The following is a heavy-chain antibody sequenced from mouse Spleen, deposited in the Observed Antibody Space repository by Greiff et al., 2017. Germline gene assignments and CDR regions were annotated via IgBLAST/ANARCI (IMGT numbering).Heavy chain of an antibody. CDR1: GYTFTDYY. J-gene: IGHJ4*01. Sequence: VQLQQSGPELVKPGASVKISCKASGYTFTDYYMNWVKQSHGKSLEWIGDINPNNGGTSYNQKFKGKATLTVDKSSSTAYMELRSLTSEDSAVYYCAREDYGSSLYAMDYWGQGTSVTVSS. D-gene: IGHD1-1*01. CDR3: AREDYGSSLYAMDY. CDR2: INPNNGGT. V-gene: IGHV1-26*01.